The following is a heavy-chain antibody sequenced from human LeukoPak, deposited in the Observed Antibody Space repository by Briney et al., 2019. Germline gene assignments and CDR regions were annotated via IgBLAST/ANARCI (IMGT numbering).Heavy chain of an antibody. CDR3: ARDLSAAFDF. J-gene: IGHJ4*02. CDR2: LVYDERS. CDR1: GFPFSSYG. Sequence: GGSPRLSCAASGFPFSSYGMHWVRQAPGKGLEWVARLVYDERSDYADSVKGRFSISRDNSKNTLFLDMSDLRVEDTAVYYCARDLSAAFDFWGQGVLVTVSS. D-gene: IGHD6-19*01. V-gene: IGHV3-33*01.